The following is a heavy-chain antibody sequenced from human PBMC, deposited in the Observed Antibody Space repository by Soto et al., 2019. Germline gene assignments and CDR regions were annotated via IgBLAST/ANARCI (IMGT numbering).Heavy chain of an antibody. J-gene: IGHJ6*02. CDR2: IYYSGST. V-gene: IGHV4-31*03. Sequence: SETLSLTCTVSGGSISSGGYYWSWIRQHPGKGLEWVGYIYYSGSTYYNPSLKSRVTISVDTSKNQFSLKLSSVTAADTAVYYCARGLGRHCGGDCYSFYYYYYGMDVWGQGTTVTVSS. CDR1: GGSISSGGYY. D-gene: IGHD2-21*02. CDR3: ARGLGRHCGGDCYSFYYYYYGMDV.